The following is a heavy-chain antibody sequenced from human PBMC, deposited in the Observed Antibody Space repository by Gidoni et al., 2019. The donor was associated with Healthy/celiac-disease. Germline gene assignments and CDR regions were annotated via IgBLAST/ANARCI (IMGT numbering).Heavy chain of an antibody. CDR2: ISGSGGST. CDR3: AKDTTRRDRYFDY. Sequence: EVQLLDTGGGMVQPGGTLGLSCPAPGVTFSSYAMSWVRQAPGKGLACVSAISGSGGSTYYADSVKGRFTISRDNSKNTLYLQMNSLRAEDTAVYYCAKDTTRRDRYFDYWGQGTLVTVSS. CDR1: GVTFSSYA. J-gene: IGHJ4*02. D-gene: IGHD2-2*01. V-gene: IGHV3-23*01.